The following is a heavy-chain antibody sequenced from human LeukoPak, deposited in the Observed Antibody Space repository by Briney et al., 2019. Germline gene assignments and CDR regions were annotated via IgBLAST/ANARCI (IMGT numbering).Heavy chain of an antibody. V-gene: IGHV3-21*04. D-gene: IGHD5-12*01. CDR3: ARDQLAWLRDRLHWFDP. CDR2: ISSSSSYI. Sequence: GGSLRLSCAASGFTFSSYAMSWVRQAPGKGLEWVSSISSSSSYIYYADSVKGRFTISRDNAKNSLYLQMNSLRAEDTAVYYCARDQLAWLRDRLHWFDPWGQGTLVTVSS. CDR1: GFTFSSYA. J-gene: IGHJ5*02.